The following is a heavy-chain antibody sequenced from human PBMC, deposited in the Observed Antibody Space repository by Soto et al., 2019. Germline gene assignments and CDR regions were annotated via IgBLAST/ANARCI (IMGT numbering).Heavy chain of an antibody. Sequence: GGSLRLSCAASGFTFSSYWMSWVRQAPGKGLEWVANIKQDGSEKYYVDSVKGRFTISRDNAKNSLYLQMNSLRAEDTAVYYCARDFQLWTNYFDYWGQGTLVTVSS. J-gene: IGHJ4*02. CDR3: ARDFQLWTNYFDY. CDR2: IKQDGSEK. CDR1: GFTFSSYW. V-gene: IGHV3-7*01. D-gene: IGHD2-2*01.